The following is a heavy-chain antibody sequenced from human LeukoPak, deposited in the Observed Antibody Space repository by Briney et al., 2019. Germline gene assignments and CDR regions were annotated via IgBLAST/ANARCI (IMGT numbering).Heavy chain of an antibody. J-gene: IGHJ5*02. V-gene: IGHV1-18*01. CDR1: GYTFSRYG. Sequence: ASAKVSCKASGYTFSRYGISWVRRAPGHGLEWMGWISAYNGNAKYAQTLQGRVTMTTDTSTSTAYMELRTLTSDDTAVYYCARTVDSYNWRENWFDPWGQGTLVTVSS. CDR3: ARTVDSYNWRENWFDP. CDR2: ISAYNGNA. D-gene: IGHD1-20*01.